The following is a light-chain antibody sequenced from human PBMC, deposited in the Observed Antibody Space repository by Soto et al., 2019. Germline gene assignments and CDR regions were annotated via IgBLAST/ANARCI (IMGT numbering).Light chain of an antibody. CDR2: WAS. CDR3: QQYYSTPRT. V-gene: IGKV4-1*01. Sequence: DIVMTQSPDSLAVSLGERATINCKSSQSVLYSSNNKNYLAWYQQKPGQPPKLLIYWASTRESGVPDRFSGSGSGTDFTLTISSLQAKDVAVYYCQQYYSTPRTFGQGTKVDIK. CDR1: QSVLYSSNNKNY. J-gene: IGKJ1*01.